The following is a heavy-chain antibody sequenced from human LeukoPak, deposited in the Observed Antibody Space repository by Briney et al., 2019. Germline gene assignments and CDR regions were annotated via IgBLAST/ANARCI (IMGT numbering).Heavy chain of an antibody. CDR3: AKGSSSSRPYYFGY. D-gene: IGHD6-13*01. J-gene: IGHJ4*02. Sequence: ASVKVSCKTSGYTFARYGISWVRQAPGQGLEWMGWISAHNGDTDYAQKFQGRVTLTTDTSTSTAYMELRSLRSDDTAVYYCAKGSSSSRPYYFGYWGQGTLVTVSS. CDR1: GYTFARYG. CDR2: ISAHNGDT. V-gene: IGHV1-18*01.